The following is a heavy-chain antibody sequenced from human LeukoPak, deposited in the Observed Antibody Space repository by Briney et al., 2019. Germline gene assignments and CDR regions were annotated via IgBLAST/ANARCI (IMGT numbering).Heavy chain of an antibody. V-gene: IGHV1-69*05. Sequence: SSVKVSCKASGGTFSSYAISWVRQAPGPGLEWMEGIIPIFGTANYAQKFQGRVTITTDESTSTAYMELSSLRSEDTAVYYCARVGSFVFGYSYGSCAFDIWGQGTMVTVSS. J-gene: IGHJ3*02. CDR3: ARVGSFVFGYSYGSCAFDI. D-gene: IGHD5-18*01. CDR2: IIPIFGTA. CDR1: GGTFSSYA.